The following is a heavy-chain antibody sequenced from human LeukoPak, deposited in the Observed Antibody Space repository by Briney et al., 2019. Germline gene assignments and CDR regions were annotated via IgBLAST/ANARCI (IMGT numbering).Heavy chain of an antibody. CDR3: ASREAAATPFDY. CDR1: GGSISSYY. CDR2: IYYSGST. D-gene: IGHD6-13*01. Sequence: SETLSLTCTVSGGSISSYYWSWIRQPPGKGLEWIGYIYYSGSTNYNPSLKSRVTISVDTSKNQFSLKLSSVTAADTAVYYCASREAAATPFDYWGQGTLVTVSS. J-gene: IGHJ4*02. V-gene: IGHV4-59*12.